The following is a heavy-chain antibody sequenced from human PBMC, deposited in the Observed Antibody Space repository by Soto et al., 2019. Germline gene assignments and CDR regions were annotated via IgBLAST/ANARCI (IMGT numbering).Heavy chain of an antibody. CDR3: ARTPNPWEPYAFHL. CDR2: VNPHSGAT. CDR1: GYTFTAYY. V-gene: IGHV1-2*04. D-gene: IGHD1-26*01. J-gene: IGHJ3*01. Sequence: QVQLVQSGAEVKKPGASVRVSCKASGYTFTAYYVHWLRQAPGQGLEWIGWVNPHSGATVIAQRLLGSVLTHSGATVIAQRFRGSVTLTTDTSINTAYMELTSLTYDDTALYYCARTPNPWEPYAFHLWGHGTLVTVSS.